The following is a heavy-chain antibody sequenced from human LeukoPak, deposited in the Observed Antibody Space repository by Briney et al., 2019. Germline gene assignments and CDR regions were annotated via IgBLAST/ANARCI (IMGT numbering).Heavy chain of an antibody. CDR2: IYYTGRT. Sequence: PSETLSLTCTVSGGSISGYYWSWIRQPPGKGLEWTGYIYYTGRTSYNPSLKSRVTISVDTSKNQFSLKLSSVTAADTAVYYCARYDSSGLDYWGQGTLVTVSS. V-gene: IGHV4-59*01. D-gene: IGHD3-22*01. J-gene: IGHJ4*02. CDR3: ARYDSSGLDY. CDR1: GGSISGYY.